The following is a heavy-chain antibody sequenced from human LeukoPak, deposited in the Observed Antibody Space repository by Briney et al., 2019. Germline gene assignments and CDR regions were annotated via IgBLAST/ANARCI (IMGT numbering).Heavy chain of an antibody. J-gene: IGHJ6*02. CDR1: GFTVSSNY. V-gene: IGHV3-53*01. D-gene: IGHD4-17*01. CDR3: ARDPDYGDYYYGMDV. Sequence: PGGSLRLSCAASGFTVSSNYMSWVRQAPGKGLEWVSVIYSGGSTYYADSVKGRFTLSRDNSKNTLYLQMNSLRAEDTAVYYCARDPDYGDYYYGMDVWGQGTTVTVSS. CDR2: IYSGGST.